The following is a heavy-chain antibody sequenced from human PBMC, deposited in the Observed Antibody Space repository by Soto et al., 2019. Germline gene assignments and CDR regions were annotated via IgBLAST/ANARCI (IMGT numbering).Heavy chain of an antibody. D-gene: IGHD5-18*01. Sequence: GESLKISCNGSGYSFTSYWIGWVRQMPWKSLERGGRIDPSDSYTNYSPSFQGHVTISADKSISTAYLQWSSLKASDTAMYYCARLPPRVHTAMGYYYYYGMGVWGQGTTVTVSS. J-gene: IGHJ6*02. CDR1: GYSFTSYW. CDR2: IDPSDSYT. V-gene: IGHV5-10-1*01. CDR3: ARLPPRVHTAMGYYYYYGMGV.